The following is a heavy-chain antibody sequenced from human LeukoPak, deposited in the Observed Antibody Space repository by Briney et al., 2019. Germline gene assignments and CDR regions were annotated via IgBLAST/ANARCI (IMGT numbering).Heavy chain of an antibody. V-gene: IGHV3-30*04. Sequence: GSLRLSCAASGFTFSSYAMHWVRQAPGKGPEWVAVISYDGSNKYYADSVKGRFTISRDNSKNTLYLQMNSLRAEDTAVYYCARDEHDILTGYSPGFDYWGQGTLVTVSS. CDR3: ARDEHDILTGYSPGFDY. J-gene: IGHJ4*02. CDR2: ISYDGSNK. CDR1: GFTFSSYA. D-gene: IGHD3-9*01.